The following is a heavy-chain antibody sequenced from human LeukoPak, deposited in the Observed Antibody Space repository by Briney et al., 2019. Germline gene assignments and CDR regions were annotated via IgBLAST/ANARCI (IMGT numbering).Heavy chain of an antibody. J-gene: IGHJ4*02. CDR2: IIPILGIA. Sequence: ASVKVSCKASGGTFSSYAISWVRQAPRQGLEWMGRIIPILGIANYAQKFQGRVTITAGKSTSTAYMELSSLRSEDTAVYYCARSRPRAAAYDYWGQGTLVTVSS. D-gene: IGHD6-13*01. CDR1: GGTFSSYA. CDR3: ARSRPRAAAYDY. V-gene: IGHV1-69*04.